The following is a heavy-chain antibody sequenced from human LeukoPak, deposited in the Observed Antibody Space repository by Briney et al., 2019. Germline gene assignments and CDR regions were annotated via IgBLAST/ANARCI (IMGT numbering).Heavy chain of an antibody. CDR2: ISYDGSNK. J-gene: IGHJ4*02. Sequence: GGSLRLSCAASGFTFSSYSMNWVRQAPGKGLEWVAVISYDGSNKYYADSVKGRFTISRDNSKNTLYLQMNSLRAEDTAVYYCARDSAVLRFLEWPGLGDYWGQGTLVTVSS. CDR1: GFTFSSYS. CDR3: ARDSAVLRFLEWPGLGDY. D-gene: IGHD3-3*01. V-gene: IGHV3-30*03.